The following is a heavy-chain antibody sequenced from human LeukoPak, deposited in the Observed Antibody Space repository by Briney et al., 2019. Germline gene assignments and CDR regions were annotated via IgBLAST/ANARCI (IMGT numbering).Heavy chain of an antibody. D-gene: IGHD5-18*01. J-gene: IGHJ4*02. CDR1: GFTFSDYY. V-gene: IGHV3-9*01. Sequence: GGSLRLSCAASGFTFSDYYMSWIRQVPGKGLEWVSHIIWNSGTKGYADSVRGRFTISRDNAKNSLYLQMNGLRTEDTALYYCAKGSGYSFGYLDYWGQGTLVTVSS. CDR2: IIWNSGTK. CDR3: AKGSGYSFGYLDY.